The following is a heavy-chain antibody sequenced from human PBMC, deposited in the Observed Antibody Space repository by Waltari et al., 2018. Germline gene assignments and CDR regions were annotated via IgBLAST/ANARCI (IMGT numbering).Heavy chain of an antibody. D-gene: IGHD3-3*01. J-gene: IGHJ4*02. CDR3: ASGGPAIFGVLITKRFDY. Sequence: QVQLVQSGAEVKKPGASVKVSCKASGYTFTDYYLHWVRQAPGQGLEWMARINPKGGGTNYTQKFQGRVTMTRDTSISTAYMELSRLRSDDTAVYYCASGGPAIFGVLITKRFDYWGQGTLVTVSS. CDR2: INPKGGGT. V-gene: IGHV1-2*06. CDR1: GYTFTDYY.